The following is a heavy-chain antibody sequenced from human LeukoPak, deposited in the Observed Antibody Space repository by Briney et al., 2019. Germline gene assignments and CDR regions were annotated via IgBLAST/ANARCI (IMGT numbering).Heavy chain of an antibody. CDR1: GFTFRTHG. Sequence: GGSLRLSCTASGFTFRTHGMHWVRQAPGKGLEWVAAIQYDGSSEYYLDSVKGRFTISRDNSKNTVYLQMNSLRAEDTAMDDCVEDTGVSSLSNWFDPWGQGTPLTVSS. J-gene: IGHJ5*02. D-gene: IGHD5-18*01. CDR2: IQYDGSSE. V-gene: IGHV3-33*05. CDR3: VEDTGVSSLSNWFDP.